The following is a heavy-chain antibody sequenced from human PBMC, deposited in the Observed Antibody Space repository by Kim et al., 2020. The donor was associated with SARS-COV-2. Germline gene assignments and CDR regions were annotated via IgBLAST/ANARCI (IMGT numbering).Heavy chain of an antibody. CDR3: ARGGKVSGSYYFDY. D-gene: IGHD1-26*01. Sequence: VDSVKGRFTIARDNAKNSLYLQMNSLRAEDTAVYYCARGGKVSGSYYFDYWGQGTLVTVSS. J-gene: IGHJ4*02. V-gene: IGHV3-7*01.